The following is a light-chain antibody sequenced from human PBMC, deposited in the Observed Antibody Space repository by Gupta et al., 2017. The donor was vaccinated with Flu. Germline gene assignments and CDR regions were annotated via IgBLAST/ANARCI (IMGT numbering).Light chain of an antibody. Sequence: SSELTQDPAMSVALGQTVTITCQGDSLRSYYASWYQQRPGQAPVLVMFGENSRPSGIPDRFSGSSSGDTASLTITGAQAEDEADYYCNSRDISVNPLTWVFGGGTKLTVL. CDR3: NSRDISVNPLTWV. J-gene: IGLJ3*02. V-gene: IGLV3-19*01. CDR2: GEN. CDR1: SLRSYY.